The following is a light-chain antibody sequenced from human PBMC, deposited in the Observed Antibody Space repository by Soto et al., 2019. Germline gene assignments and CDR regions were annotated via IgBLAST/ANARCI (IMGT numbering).Light chain of an antibody. J-gene: IGKJ5*01. CDR1: QSVDSN. Sequence: EIVMTQSPSTLSVSPGERAALSCRASQSVDSNLAWYQQKPGQAPRLLIYDVSSRATGIPARFSGSGSGTDFSLTISSLEPEDFAVYYCQQRSNWPPEITFGQGTRLEI. CDR2: DVS. CDR3: QQRSNWPPEIT. V-gene: IGKV3-11*01.